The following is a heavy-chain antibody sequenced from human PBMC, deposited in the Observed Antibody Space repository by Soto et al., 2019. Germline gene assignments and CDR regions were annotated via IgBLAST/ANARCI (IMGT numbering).Heavy chain of an antibody. CDR2: IDYSGST. V-gene: IGHV4-31*03. J-gene: IGHJ6*02. Sequence: KPSETLSLTCTVSGVAISMGGYYWSWIRQHPGKGLEWIGYIDYSGSTHYNPSLKSRVTVSLDTSKSQFSLRLASVTAADTAVYFCARDRGVGCSGGRCYFYAMDVWGQGTTVTVSS. CDR3: ARDRGVGCSGGRCYFYAMDV. D-gene: IGHD2-15*01. CDR1: GVAISMGGYY.